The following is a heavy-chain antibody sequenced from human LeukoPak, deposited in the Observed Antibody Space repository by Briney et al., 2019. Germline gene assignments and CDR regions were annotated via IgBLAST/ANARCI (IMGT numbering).Heavy chain of an antibody. CDR1: DGSITISNW. CDR3: ARRGDYGDYPFDY. J-gene: IGHJ4*02. CDR2: IYHSGAT. Sequence: PSETLSLTCAVSDGSITISNWWNWVRQPPGKGLEWIEEIYHSGATNYSPSLKSRVTTSMNSSKNQFSLKLTSVTAADTAVYYCARRGDYGDYPFDYWGQGILVTVSS. D-gene: IGHD4-17*01. V-gene: IGHV4-4*02.